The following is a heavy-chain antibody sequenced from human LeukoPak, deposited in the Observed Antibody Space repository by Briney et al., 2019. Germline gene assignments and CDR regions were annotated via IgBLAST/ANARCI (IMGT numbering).Heavy chain of an antibody. CDR3: ARERSGDSDAFDI. Sequence: PSETLSLTCAVYGGSFSGYYWSWIRQPPGKGLEWIGEINHSGSTNYNPSLKSRVTISVDTSKNQFSLKLSSVTAADTAVYYCARERSGDSDAFDIWGQGTMVTVSS. D-gene: IGHD7-27*01. CDR2: INHSGST. CDR1: GGSFSGYY. J-gene: IGHJ3*02. V-gene: IGHV4-34*01.